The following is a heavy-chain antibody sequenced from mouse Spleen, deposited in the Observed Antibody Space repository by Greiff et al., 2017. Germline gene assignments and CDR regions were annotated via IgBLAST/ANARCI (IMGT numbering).Heavy chain of an antibody. V-gene: IGHV1-52*01. CDR3: ARSAYGNYVLFDY. CDR1: GYTFTSYW. D-gene: IGHD2-1*01. CDR2: IDPSDSET. J-gene: IGHJ2*01. Sequence: QVQLQQPGAELVRPGSSVKLSCKASGYTFTSYWMHWVKQRPIQGLEWIGNIDPSDSETHYNQKFKDKATLTVDKSSSTAYMQLSSLTSEDSAVYYCARSAYGNYVLFDYWGQGTTLTVSS.